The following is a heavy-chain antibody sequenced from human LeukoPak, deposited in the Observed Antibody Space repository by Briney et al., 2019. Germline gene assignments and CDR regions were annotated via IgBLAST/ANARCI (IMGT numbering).Heavy chain of an antibody. J-gene: IGHJ4*02. D-gene: IGHD4-23*01. Sequence: PGRSLRLSCAASGFTFNSDGIHWVRQAPGKGLYCVAVISPGGRDECFADSVKGRFTISRDNAKSTLYLQMNSLRAEDTAVYYCARDKEDDHGGSTFDYWGQGTLVTISS. CDR2: ISPGGRDE. CDR3: ARDKEDDHGGSTFDY. CDR1: GFTFNSDG. V-gene: IGHV3-30*03.